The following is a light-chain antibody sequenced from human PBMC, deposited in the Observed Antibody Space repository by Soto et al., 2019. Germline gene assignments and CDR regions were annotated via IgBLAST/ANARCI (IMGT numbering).Light chain of an antibody. J-gene: IGLJ1*01. CDR2: DVS. Sequence: SVLPQPASVSVSPGQSIAISCTGTSSDVGGYNYVSWYQSHPGEAPKLIIYDVSNRPSGVSDRFSGSKSGNTASLTISGLQAEDEADYYCSSYTSSISYVFGTGTKVTIL. V-gene: IGLV2-14*03. CDR3: SSYTSSISYV. CDR1: SSDVGGYNY.